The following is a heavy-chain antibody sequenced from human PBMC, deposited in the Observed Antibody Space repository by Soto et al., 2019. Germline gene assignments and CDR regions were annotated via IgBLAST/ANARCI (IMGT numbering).Heavy chain of an antibody. CDR1: GYTFTSYG. D-gene: IGHD2-2*03. CDR2: ISAYNGNT. CDR3: ARDLDIVVVPAASIDNWFDP. Sequence: ASVKVSCKSSGYTFTSYGISWVRQAPGQGLEWMGWISAYNGNTNYAQKLQGRVTMTTDTSTSTAYMELRSLRSDDTAVYYCARDLDIVVVPAASIDNWFDPWGQGTLVTVSS. J-gene: IGHJ5*02. V-gene: IGHV1-18*01.